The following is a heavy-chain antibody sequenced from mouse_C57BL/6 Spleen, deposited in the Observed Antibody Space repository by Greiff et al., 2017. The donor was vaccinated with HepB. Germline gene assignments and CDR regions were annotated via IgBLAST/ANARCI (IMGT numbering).Heavy chain of an antibody. CDR3: ARSELGNWWLYAMDY. J-gene: IGHJ4*01. CDR2: IYPSDSET. V-gene: IGHV1-61*01. D-gene: IGHD1-1*02. Sequence: QVQLQQSGAELVRPGSSVKLSCKASGYTFTSYWMDWVKQRPGQGLEWIGNIYPSDSETHYNQKFKDKATLTVDKSSSTAYMQLSSLTSEDSAVYYCARSELGNWWLYAMDYWGQGTSVTVSS. CDR1: GYTFTSYW.